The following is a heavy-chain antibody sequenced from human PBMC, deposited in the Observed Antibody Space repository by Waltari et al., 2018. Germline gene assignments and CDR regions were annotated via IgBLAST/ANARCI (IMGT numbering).Heavy chain of an antibody. V-gene: IGHV3-30-3*01. CDR2: ISYDGSNR. CDR1: GFGFSVYT. CDR3: ARISTWRATISPFDY. Sequence: QVQVVESGGGVVQPGRSLRLSCAASGFGFSVYTMNWIRHTPGKGLEWVAYISYDGSNRYYAESVKGRFTISRDNSKNTLFLQMDSLRTEDTALYYCARISTWRATISPFDYWGQGTQVTVSS. D-gene: IGHD3-3*01. J-gene: IGHJ4*02.